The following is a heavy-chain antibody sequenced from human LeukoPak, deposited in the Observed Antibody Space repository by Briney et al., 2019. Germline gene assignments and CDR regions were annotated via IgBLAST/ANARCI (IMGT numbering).Heavy chain of an antibody. CDR2: IIPIFGTA. D-gene: IGHD3-22*01. Sequence: EASVKVSCKASGGTFSSYAISWVRQAPGQGLEWMGGIIPIFGTANYAQKFQGRVTITADESTSTAYMELSSLRSEDTAVYYCARIGRWEYYYDSSGYADQFDYWGQGTLVTVSS. V-gene: IGHV1-69*13. CDR1: GGTFSSYA. J-gene: IGHJ4*02. CDR3: ARIGRWEYYYDSSGYADQFDY.